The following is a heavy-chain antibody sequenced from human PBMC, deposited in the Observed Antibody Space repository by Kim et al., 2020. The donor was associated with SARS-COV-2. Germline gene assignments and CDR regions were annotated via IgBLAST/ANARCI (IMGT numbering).Heavy chain of an antibody. CDR3: TIDLQMTRAIFPYFYGMDV. Sequence: GGSLRLSCVASGFTFSDYEMNWVRQSPGMGLEWVSFISGSGKTTHYADSAKGRFTISRDNAKNSLYLELNTLRAEDTAVYYCTIDLQMTRAIFPYFYGMDVWGQGTTVIVSS. V-gene: IGHV3-48*03. J-gene: IGHJ6*02. CDR1: GFTFSDYE. D-gene: IGHD3-3*01. CDR2: ISGSGKTT.